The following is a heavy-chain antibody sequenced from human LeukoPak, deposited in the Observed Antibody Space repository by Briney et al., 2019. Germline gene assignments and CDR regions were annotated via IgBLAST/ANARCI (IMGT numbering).Heavy chain of an antibody. CDR3: ARNARGIAARVLFDY. Sequence: VASVKVSCKASGYTFTSYDINWERQATGQGLEWMGWMNPNSGNTGYAQKFQGRVTITRNTSISTAYMELSSLRSEDTAVYYCARNARGIAARVLFDYWGQGTLVTVSS. CDR2: MNPNSGNT. J-gene: IGHJ4*02. CDR1: GYTFTSYD. D-gene: IGHD6-6*01. V-gene: IGHV1-8*03.